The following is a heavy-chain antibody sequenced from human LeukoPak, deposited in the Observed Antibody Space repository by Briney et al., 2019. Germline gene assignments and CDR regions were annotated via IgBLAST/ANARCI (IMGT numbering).Heavy chain of an antibody. CDR2: IIPIFGIA. CDR1: GGTFSSYA. CDR3: ARSPLFPTDYGDLPYFDY. Sequence: SVKVSCKASGGTFSSYAISWVRQAPGQGLEWMGRIIPIFGIANYAQKFQGRVTITADKSTSTAYMELSSLRSEDTAVYYCARSPLFPTDYGDLPYFDYWGQGTLVTVSP. V-gene: IGHV1-69*04. D-gene: IGHD4-17*01. J-gene: IGHJ4*02.